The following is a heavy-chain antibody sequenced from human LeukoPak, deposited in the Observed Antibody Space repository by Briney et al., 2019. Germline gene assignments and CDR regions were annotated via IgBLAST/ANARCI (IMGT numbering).Heavy chain of an antibody. CDR3: DRVRTVTVTRACYYYYYMDV. CDR2: INPNSGGT. CDR1: GYTFTGYY. D-gene: IGHD4-17*01. V-gene: IGHV1-2*02. J-gene: IGHJ6*03. Sequence: ASVKVSCKASGYTFTGYYMHWVRQAPGQGLEWMGWINPNSGGTNYAQKFQGRVTMTRDTSISTAYMELSRLRSDDTAVYYCDRVRTVTVTRACYYYYYMDVWGKGTTVTVSS.